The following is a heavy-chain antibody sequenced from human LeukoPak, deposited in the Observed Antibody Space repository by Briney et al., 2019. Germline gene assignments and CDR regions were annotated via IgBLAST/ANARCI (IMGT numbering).Heavy chain of an antibody. Sequence: SETLSLTCTVSGGSISSSSYYWGWIRQPPGKGLEWIGSIYHSGSTYYNPSLKSRVTISVDTSKNQFSLKLSSVTAADTAVYYCARGLDDSRSSYNWFDPWGQGTLVTVSS. D-gene: IGHD3-22*01. CDR3: ARGLDDSRSSYNWFDP. J-gene: IGHJ5*02. CDR1: GGSISSSSYY. V-gene: IGHV4-39*07. CDR2: IYHSGST.